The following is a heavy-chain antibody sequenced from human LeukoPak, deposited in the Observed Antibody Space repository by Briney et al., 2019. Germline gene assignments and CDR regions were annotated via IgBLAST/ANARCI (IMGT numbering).Heavy chain of an antibody. V-gene: IGHV3-13*01. CDR2: IGTGVDT. CDR1: GFIFSDYD. J-gene: IGHJ3*01. D-gene: IGHD4-17*01. CDR3: ARDRRADYGRNNDAFDL. Sequence: GGSLRLSCVASGFIFSDYDMHWVRHAPGKGLEWVSHIGTGVDTHFSDSVRGRFAISRDNARNSLYLQINGLRAEDTAIYYCARDRRADYGRNNDAFDLWGHGTVVTVSS.